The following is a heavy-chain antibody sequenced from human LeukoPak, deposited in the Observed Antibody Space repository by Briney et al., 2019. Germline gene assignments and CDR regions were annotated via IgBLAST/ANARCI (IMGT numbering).Heavy chain of an antibody. V-gene: IGHV4-39*01. CDR1: GGSISSSRYY. D-gene: IGHD6-19*01. CDR2: IYYSGST. J-gene: IGHJ3*02. Sequence: SETLSLTCTVSGGSISSSRYYWGWIRQPPGKGLEWIGSIYYSGSTYYNPSLKSRVTISVDTSKNQFSLKLSSVTAADTAVYYCARGTGSSGWVIDAFDIWGQGTMVTVSS. CDR3: ARGTGSSGWVIDAFDI.